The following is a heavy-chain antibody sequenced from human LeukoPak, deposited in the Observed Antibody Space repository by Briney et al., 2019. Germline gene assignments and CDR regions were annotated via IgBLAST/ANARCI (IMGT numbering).Heavy chain of an antibody. V-gene: IGHV3-9*01. CDR1: GFTFDDYA. J-gene: IGHJ3*02. CDR3: AKDLESYYDSSGYHAFDI. D-gene: IGHD3-22*01. Sequence: GGSLRLSCAASGFTFDDYAMHWVRQAPGKGLEWVSGISWNSGSIGYADSVKGRFTTSRDNAKNSLYLQMNSLRAEDTALYYCAKDLESYYDSSGYHAFDIWGQGTMVTVSS. CDR2: ISWNSGSI.